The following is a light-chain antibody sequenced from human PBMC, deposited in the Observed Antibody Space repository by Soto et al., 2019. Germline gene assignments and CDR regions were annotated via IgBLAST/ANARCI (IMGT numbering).Light chain of an antibody. CDR3: GAWDGSLSVVL. Sequence: QSVLTQPPSVSEAPGQKVTISCSGSSANIGSNYVSWYQHLPGTAPKLVIYDSDRRPSEIPDRFSGSKSGTSATLDITGLQTGDEAEYYCGAWDGSLSVVLFGGGTKLTVL. CDR2: DSD. J-gene: IGLJ2*01. CDR1: SANIGSNY. V-gene: IGLV1-51*01.